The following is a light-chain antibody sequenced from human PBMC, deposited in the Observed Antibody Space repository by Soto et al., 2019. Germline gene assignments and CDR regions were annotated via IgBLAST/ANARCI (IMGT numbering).Light chain of an antibody. CDR1: SSDVGGSNH. J-gene: IGLJ2*01. CDR3: CSYAGSSTFVV. CDR2: DIS. Sequence: QSVLTQPRSVSGSPGQSVTISCTGTSSDVGGSNHVSWYQHHPGKAPKFMIYDISKRPSGVPDRFSGSKSGNTASLTISGLQAEDEADYYCCSYAGSSTFVVFGGGT. V-gene: IGLV2-11*01.